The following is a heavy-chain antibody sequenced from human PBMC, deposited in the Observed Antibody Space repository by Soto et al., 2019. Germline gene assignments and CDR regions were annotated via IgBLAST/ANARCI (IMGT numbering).Heavy chain of an antibody. D-gene: IGHD3-16*01. V-gene: IGHV4-34*01. J-gene: IGHJ5*02. Sequence: SGTLSLTFTVSVCFLSESDWTWIRPTPGKGLEWIGEINHVGGTNYNPSLKSRVTMSVDTSQNQFSLRLISVTAADTAMYFCVRIRYQLPSSVLWLDPWGQGTPVNVSS. CDR3: VRIRYQLPSSVLWLDP. CDR1: VCFLSESD. CDR2: INHVGGT.